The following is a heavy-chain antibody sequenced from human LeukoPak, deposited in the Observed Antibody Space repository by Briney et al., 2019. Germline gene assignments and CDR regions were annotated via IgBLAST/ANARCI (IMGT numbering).Heavy chain of an antibody. CDR2: ISGYNGKT. V-gene: IGHV1-18*03. CDR3: ARDRVYDYSNPRGFDH. Sequence: GASVKVSSKASGYPFTSFGISWVRQAPGQGLEWMGWISGYNGKTKYAQNLQGRVTMTTDTSTSTAYMELGSLRSDDMAVYYCARDRVYDYSNPRGFDHWGQGTLVTVSS. CDR1: GYPFTSFG. J-gene: IGHJ4*02. D-gene: IGHD3-16*01.